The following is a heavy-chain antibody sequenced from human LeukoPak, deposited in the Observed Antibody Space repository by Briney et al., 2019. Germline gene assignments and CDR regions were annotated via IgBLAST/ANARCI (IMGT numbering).Heavy chain of an antibody. CDR3: ARHTRATPFDY. CDR1: GYSFTIYW. CDR2: IYPGDSET. V-gene: IGHV5-51*01. D-gene: IGHD2-15*01. Sequence: GESLKISCRGSGYSFTIYWIAWVRQMPGKGLEWMGIIYPGDSETRYSPSFQGQVTISADKSISTAYLQWSSLKASDTAMYYCARHTRATPFDYWGQGTLVTVSS. J-gene: IGHJ4*02.